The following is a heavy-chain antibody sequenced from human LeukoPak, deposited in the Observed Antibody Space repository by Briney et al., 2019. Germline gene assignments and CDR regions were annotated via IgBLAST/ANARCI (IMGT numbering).Heavy chain of an antibody. CDR3: ARGVGVAAAGTDFDY. V-gene: IGHV3-7*02. J-gene: IGHJ4*02. CDR1: GFTFSSYW. Sequence: AGGSLRLSCAASGFTFSSYWMSWVRQAPGKGLEWVANIKQDGSEKDYVESVKGRFTISRDNAKNSLYLQMNSLRAEDTAVYYCARGVGVAAAGTDFDYWGQGTLVTVSS. D-gene: IGHD6-13*01. CDR2: IKQDGSEK.